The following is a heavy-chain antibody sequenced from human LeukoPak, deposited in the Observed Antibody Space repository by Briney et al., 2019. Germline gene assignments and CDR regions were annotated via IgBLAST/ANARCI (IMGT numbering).Heavy chain of an antibody. CDR2: CDSDGSGT. CDR3: ATPSVWGGAFNI. Sequence: GGSLRLSCAASGFTFSSYWMYWVRQAPGKGLMWVSRCDSDGSGTTYADSVKGRFTVSRDNAKNTLYLQMSSLRAEDTAVYYCATPSVWGGAFNIWGQGTMVTVSS. CDR1: GFTFSSYW. V-gene: IGHV3-74*01. D-gene: IGHD3-16*01. J-gene: IGHJ3*02.